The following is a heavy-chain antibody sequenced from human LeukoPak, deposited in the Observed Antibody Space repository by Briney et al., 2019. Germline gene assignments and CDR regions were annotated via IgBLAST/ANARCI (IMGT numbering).Heavy chain of an antibody. D-gene: IGHD3-9*01. CDR1: GYTFTSYG. Sequence: ASVKVSCKASGYTFTSYGISWVRQAPGQGLEWMGWISAYNGNTNYAQKLQGRVTMTTKTSTRTAYMELRSMRSDETAVYYCARVTIWYYDILTGYSTEYYFDYWGQGTLVTVSS. CDR3: ARVTIWYYDILTGYSTEYYFDY. J-gene: IGHJ4*02. V-gene: IGHV1-18*01. CDR2: ISAYNGNT.